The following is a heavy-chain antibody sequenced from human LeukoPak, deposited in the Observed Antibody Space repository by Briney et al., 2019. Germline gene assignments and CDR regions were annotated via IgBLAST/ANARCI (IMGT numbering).Heavy chain of an antibody. CDR1: GYTFTSYG. J-gene: IGHJ4*02. CDR2: ISAYNGNT. CDR3: ARRLAGFDY. D-gene: IGHD3-9*01. V-gene: IGHV1-18*01. Sequence: WASVKVSCKASGYTFTSYGISWVRQAPGQGLEWMGWISAYNGNTNYAQKFQGRVTITRNTSISTAYMELSSLRSEDTAVYYCARRLAGFDYWGQGTLVTVSS.